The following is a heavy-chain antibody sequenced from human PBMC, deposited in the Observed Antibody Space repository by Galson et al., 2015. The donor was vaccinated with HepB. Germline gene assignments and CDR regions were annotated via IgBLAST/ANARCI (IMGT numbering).Heavy chain of an antibody. V-gene: IGHV3-23*01. CDR1: GFIFSSYA. Sequence: SLRLSCAASGFIFSSYAMSWVRQAPGKGLEWVSAISGSGGSTSYADSVKGRFTISRDNSKNTLYLQMNSLRAEDTAVYYCTTDRGIADRPIFDTWGQGTLVTVSS. CDR2: ISGSGGST. D-gene: IGHD6-6*01. CDR3: TTDRGIADRPIFDT. J-gene: IGHJ4*02.